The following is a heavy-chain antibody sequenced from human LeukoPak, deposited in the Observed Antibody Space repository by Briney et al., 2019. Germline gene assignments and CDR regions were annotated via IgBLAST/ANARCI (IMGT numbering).Heavy chain of an antibody. CDR2: IYYSGST. V-gene: IGHV4-59*01. J-gene: IGHJ5*02. D-gene: IGHD1-1*01. Sequence: SETLSLTCTVSGGSISSCYWSWIRQPPGKGLEWIGYIYYSGSTNYNPSLKSRVTISVDTSKNQFSLKVSSVTAADTAVYYCARHGTTGTNLNWFDPWGQGTLVTVSS. CDR3: ARHGTTGTNLNWFDP. CDR1: GGSISSCY.